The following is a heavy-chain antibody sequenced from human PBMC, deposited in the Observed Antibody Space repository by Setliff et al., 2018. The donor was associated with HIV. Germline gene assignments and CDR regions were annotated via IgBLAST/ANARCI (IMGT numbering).Heavy chain of an antibody. Sequence: SETLSLTCTVSGGFISSSSYYWGWIRQPPGKGLEWIGSIYYSGRTYYNPSLKSRVSLSVDTSKNQFSLNLSSVTAADTAVYYCARSPVGTPEYYMDVWGKGTTVTVSS. CDR3: ARSPVGTPEYYMDV. D-gene: IGHD1-26*01. V-gene: IGHV4-39*07. CDR2: IYYSGRT. J-gene: IGHJ6*03. CDR1: GGFISSSSYY.